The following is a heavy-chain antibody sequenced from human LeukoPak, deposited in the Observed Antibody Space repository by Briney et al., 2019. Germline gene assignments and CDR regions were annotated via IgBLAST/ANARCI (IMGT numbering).Heavy chain of an antibody. CDR3: TRYYYDSSGYYYADY. CDR1: GFTFGDYS. Sequence: GGSLRLSCTASGFTFGDYSMSWVRQAPGKGLEWVGFIGSKAYGGTTEYAASVKGRFTISRDDSKGIAYLQMNSLKTEDTAIYYCTRYYYDSSGYYYADYWGQGTLVTVSS. CDR2: IGSKAYGGTT. V-gene: IGHV3-49*04. D-gene: IGHD3-22*01. J-gene: IGHJ4*02.